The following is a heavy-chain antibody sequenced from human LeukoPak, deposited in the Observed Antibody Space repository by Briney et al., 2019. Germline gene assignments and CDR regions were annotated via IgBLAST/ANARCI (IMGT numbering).Heavy chain of an antibody. CDR3: ARAAPTRITMIVVVSGAFDI. D-gene: IGHD3-22*01. J-gene: IGHJ3*02. Sequence: SETLSLTCTASGGSISSYYWSWIRQPPGKGLEWIGYIYYSGSTNYNPSLKSRVTISVDTSKNQFSLKLSSVTAADTAVYYCARAAPTRITMIVVVSGAFDIWGQGTMATVSS. CDR1: GGSISSYY. V-gene: IGHV4-59*08. CDR2: IYYSGST.